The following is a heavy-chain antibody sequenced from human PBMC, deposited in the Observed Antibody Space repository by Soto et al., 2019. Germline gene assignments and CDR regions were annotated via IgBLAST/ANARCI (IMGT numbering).Heavy chain of an antibody. Sequence: QVQLVQSGAEVKKPGASVKVSCKASGYIFTNHYIHWVRQAPGQGLEWMGIINPSGGSTNYLQKFQGRVTMKRDTSTSTVYMELSSLRSEDTAVYFCARADYYDSSGFYYDYWGQGTLVTVSS. V-gene: IGHV1-46*01. CDR3: ARADYYDSSGFYYDY. D-gene: IGHD3-22*01. CDR2: INPSGGST. J-gene: IGHJ4*02. CDR1: GYIFTNHY.